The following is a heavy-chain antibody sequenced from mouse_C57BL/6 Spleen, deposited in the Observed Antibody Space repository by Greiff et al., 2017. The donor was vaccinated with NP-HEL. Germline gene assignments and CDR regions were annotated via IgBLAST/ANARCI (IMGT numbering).Heavy chain of an antibody. Sequence: EVQLVESGGGLVKPGGSLKLSCAASGFTFSSYTMSWVRQTPEKRLEWVATISGGGGNTYYPDSVKGRFTISRDNAKNTLYLQMSSLRSEDTALYYCARDMFAYYAMDYWGQRTSVTVSS. CDR3: ARDMFAYYAMDY. CDR2: ISGGGGNT. V-gene: IGHV5-9*01. J-gene: IGHJ4*01. CDR1: GFTFSSYT.